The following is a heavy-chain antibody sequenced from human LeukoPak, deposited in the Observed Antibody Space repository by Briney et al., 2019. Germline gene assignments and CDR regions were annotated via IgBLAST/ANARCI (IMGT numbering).Heavy chain of an antibody. CDR3: ARDERYSSGWYFDY. CDR2: ISSSSTI. V-gene: IGHV3-48*02. D-gene: IGHD6-19*01. J-gene: IGHJ4*02. Sequence: GGSLRLSCAASGFTFSSYSMNWVRQAPGKGLEWVSYISSSSTIYYADSVKGRFTISRDNAKNSLYLQMNSLRDEDTAVYYCARDERYSSGWYFDYWGQGTLVTVSS. CDR1: GFTFSSYS.